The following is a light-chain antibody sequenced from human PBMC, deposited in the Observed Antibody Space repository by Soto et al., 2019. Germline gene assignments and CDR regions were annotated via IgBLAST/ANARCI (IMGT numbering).Light chain of an antibody. J-gene: IGKJ1*01. V-gene: IGKV3-20*01. CDR1: QSVTSSD. Sequence: VLTQYTGTLSLSPGERATLSCRASQSVTSSDLAWYQQKPGQAPRLLISGASSRATGIPDRFSGSGSGTDFTLTISRLEPEDFAVFYCHHYGTSPPTFGQGTNVDIK. CDR3: HHYGTSPPT. CDR2: GAS.